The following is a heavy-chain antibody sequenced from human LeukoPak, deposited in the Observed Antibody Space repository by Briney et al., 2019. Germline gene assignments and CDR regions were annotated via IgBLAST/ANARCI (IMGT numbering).Heavy chain of an antibody. CDR3: AKDRRQLANFDY. D-gene: IGHD6-13*01. CDR1: GFTFSSYG. Sequence: PGGSLRLSCVASGFTFSSYGMSWVRQAPGKGLEWVSGFGGGGGPTYYADSVKGRFTISRDNSKNTLYLQMNSLRADDTAVYCCAKDRRQLANFDYWGQGTLVTVSS. V-gene: IGHV3-23*01. J-gene: IGHJ4*02. CDR2: FGGGGGPT.